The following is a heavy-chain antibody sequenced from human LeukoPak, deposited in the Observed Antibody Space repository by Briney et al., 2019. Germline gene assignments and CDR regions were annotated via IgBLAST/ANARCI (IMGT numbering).Heavy chain of an antibody. D-gene: IGHD3-10*01. Sequence: GESLKISCKGSGYSFTSYWTGWVGQMPRKGLEWMGIIYPGDSDTRYSPSFQGQVTISADKSISTAYLQWSSLNASDTAMYYCARRFTYYYGSGTYDAFDIWGQGTMVTVSS. V-gene: IGHV5-51*01. CDR1: GYSFTSYW. J-gene: IGHJ3*02. CDR2: IYPGDSDT. CDR3: ARRFTYYYGSGTYDAFDI.